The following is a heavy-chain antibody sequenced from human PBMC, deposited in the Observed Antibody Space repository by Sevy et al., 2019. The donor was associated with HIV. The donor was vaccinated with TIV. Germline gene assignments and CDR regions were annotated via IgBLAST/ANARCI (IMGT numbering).Heavy chain of an antibody. Sequence: SETLSLTCTVSGGSISSGGYYWSWIRQHPGKGLEWIGYIYYSWSTYYNPSLKSRVTISVDTSKNQFSLKLSSVTAADTAVYYCARATYDSSGLYAFDIWGQGTMVTVSS. D-gene: IGHD3-22*01. CDR2: IYYSWST. CDR3: ARATYDSSGLYAFDI. CDR1: GGSISSGGYY. V-gene: IGHV4-31*03. J-gene: IGHJ3*02.